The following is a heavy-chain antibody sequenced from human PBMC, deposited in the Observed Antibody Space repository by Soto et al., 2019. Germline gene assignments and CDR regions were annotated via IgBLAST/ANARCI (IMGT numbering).Heavy chain of an antibody. CDR2: INKNGGST. CDR3: AKRPSYDFVN. V-gene: IGHV3-23*01. D-gene: IGHD3-3*01. Sequence: EVQLLESGGGLVQPGGSLRLSCAASGLTFSTYAMSWVRQAPGKGLEWVSSINKNGGSTFYADSVKGRFTISRDNSKDTLFLQMNSLRAEDTALYYCAKRPSYDFVNWGQGTLVTVSS. CDR1: GLTFSTYA. J-gene: IGHJ4*02.